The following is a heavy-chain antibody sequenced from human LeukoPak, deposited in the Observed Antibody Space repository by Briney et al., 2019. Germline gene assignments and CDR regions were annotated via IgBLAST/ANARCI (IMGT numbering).Heavy chain of an antibody. CDR3: ARVEYDSSGSRLDY. V-gene: IGHV4-59*01. J-gene: IGHJ4*02. Sequence: KPSETLSFTCTVSGGSLGSYYWSWIRQPPGKGLEWIGHIHYSGSTKYSPSLKSRVTISVDTSKNQFSLKLSSVTAADTAVYYCARVEYDSSGSRLDYWGQGTLVIVSS. D-gene: IGHD3-22*01. CDR2: IHYSGST. CDR1: GGSLGSYY.